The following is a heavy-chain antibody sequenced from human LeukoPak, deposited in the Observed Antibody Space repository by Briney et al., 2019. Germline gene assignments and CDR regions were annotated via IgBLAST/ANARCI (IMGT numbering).Heavy chain of an antibody. V-gene: IGHV1-69*04. D-gene: IGHD6-13*01. J-gene: IGHJ4*02. Sequence: SVKVSCKASGGTFSSYAISWVRQAPGQGLEWMGRIIPILGIANYAQKFQGRVTITADKSTSTAYMELSSLRSEDTAVYYCASSAPGSSLPRDSYGFGYWGQGTLVTVSS. CDR2: IIPILGIA. CDR1: GGTFSSYA. CDR3: ASSAPGSSLPRDSYGFGY.